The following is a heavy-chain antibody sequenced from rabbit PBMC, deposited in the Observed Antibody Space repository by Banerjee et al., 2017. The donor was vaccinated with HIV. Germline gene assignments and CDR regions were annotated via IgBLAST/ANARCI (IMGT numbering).Heavy chain of an antibody. CDR1: GFTLSSSYY. Sequence: QEQLVESGGGLVQPEGSLTLTCKASGFTLSSSYYMCWVRQAPGKGLEWIGCIVADSSGSTYYASWAKGRFTISKTSSTTVTLQMTSLTAADTATYFCARDRGYAYDGYVYTLWGQGTLVTVS. V-gene: IGHV1S45*01. CDR3: ARDRGYAYDGYVYTL. J-gene: IGHJ3*01. CDR2: IVADSSGST. D-gene: IGHD6-1*01.